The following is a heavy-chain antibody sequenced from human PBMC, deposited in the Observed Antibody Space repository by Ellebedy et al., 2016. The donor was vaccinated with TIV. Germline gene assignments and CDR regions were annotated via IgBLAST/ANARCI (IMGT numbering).Heavy chain of an antibody. CDR1: SYTFTSYG. CDR3: TKHWGAYYYYGMDV. V-gene: IGHV1-18*01. J-gene: IGHJ6*02. D-gene: IGHD3-16*01. CDR2: ISAYNGNT. Sequence: AASVKVSCKASSYTFTSYGTSWVLHAPAQGLEWMGWISAYNGNTNYAQNLQARITMTTDPSKSTAYMELRSLRSDDTAVYYCTKHWGAYYYYGMDVWGQGTTVTVSS.